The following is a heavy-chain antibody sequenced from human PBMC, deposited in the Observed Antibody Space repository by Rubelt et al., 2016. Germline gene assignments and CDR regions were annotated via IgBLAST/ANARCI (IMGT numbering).Heavy chain of an antibody. J-gene: IGHJ4*02. CDR2: IDWDDDK. CDR3: ARLVAGLPFDY. V-gene: IGHV2-70*01. Sequence: QVTLRESGPALVKPTQTLTLTCTFSGFSLSTSGMCVSWIRQPPGKALEWLALIDWDDDKYYSTSLKTRLTISKNQVVLTMTNMDPVDTATYYCARLVAGLPFDYWGQGSLVTVSS. CDR1: GFSLSTSGMC. D-gene: IGHD6-19*01.